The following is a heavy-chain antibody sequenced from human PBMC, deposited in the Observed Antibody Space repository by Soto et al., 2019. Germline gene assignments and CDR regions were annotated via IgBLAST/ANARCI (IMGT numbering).Heavy chain of an antibody. J-gene: IGHJ4*02. V-gene: IGHV1-18*01. CDR3: ARNSATVPQTPFDY. Sequence: QVQLVQSGAEVKKPGASVKVSCKASGYTFANYGISWVRQAPGQGLEWMGWISAYNGYTNYAQNLQGRVTMTTDTSTSPAHMELRSLRSDGTAVYYCARNSATVPQTPFDYWGQGTLVTVSS. D-gene: IGHD4-17*01. CDR1: GYTFANYG. CDR2: ISAYNGYT.